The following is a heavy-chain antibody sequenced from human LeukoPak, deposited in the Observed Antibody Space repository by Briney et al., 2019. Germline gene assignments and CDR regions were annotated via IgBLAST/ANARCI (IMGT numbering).Heavy chain of an antibody. D-gene: IGHD3-22*01. CDR1: GGSISSSSYY. V-gene: IGHV4-39*01. Sequence: SETLSLTCTVSGGSISSSSYYWGWIRQPPGKGLEWIGSIYYSGNTHYNPSLKSRVTISVDTSKNQFSLKLSSVTAADKAVYFCARHGYYYERSAAFDIWGQGTMVTVSS. J-gene: IGHJ3*02. CDR2: IYYSGNT. CDR3: ARHGYYYERSAAFDI.